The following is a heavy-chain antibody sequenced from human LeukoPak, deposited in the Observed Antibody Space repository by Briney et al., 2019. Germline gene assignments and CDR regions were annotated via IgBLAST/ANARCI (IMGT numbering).Heavy chain of an antibody. D-gene: IGHD5-18*01. CDR2: VYYSGIT. J-gene: IGHJ4*02. CDR3: ARGMDTFYFDY. V-gene: IGHV4-59*01. Sequence: SETLSLTCTVSGGSISSYYWSWIRQPPGKGLEWIGHVYYSGITTYNPSLKSRVTISVDTSKNQFSLKLSSVTAADTAVYYCARGMDTFYFDYWGQGTLVTVSS. CDR1: GGSISSYY.